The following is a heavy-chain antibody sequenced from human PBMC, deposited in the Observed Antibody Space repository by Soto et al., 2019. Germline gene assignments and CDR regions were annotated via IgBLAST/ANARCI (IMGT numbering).Heavy chain of an antibody. D-gene: IGHD3-3*01. CDR3: ARAVYDFWSGYPGGMDV. J-gene: IGHJ6*02. Sequence: ASVKVSCKASGYTFTGYYMHWVRQAPGQGLEWMGWINPNSGGTNYAQKFQGWVNMTRDTSISTAYMELSRLRSDDTAVYYCARAVYDFWSGYPGGMDVWGQGTTVTVSS. CDR1: GYTFTGYY. CDR2: INPNSGGT. V-gene: IGHV1-2*04.